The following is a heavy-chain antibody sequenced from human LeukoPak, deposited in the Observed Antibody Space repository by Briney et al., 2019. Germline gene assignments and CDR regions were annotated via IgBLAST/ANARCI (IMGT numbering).Heavy chain of an antibody. D-gene: IGHD2-2*02. CDR1: RGTFSSYA. J-gene: IGHJ5*02. CDR3: ARDRPGRHCSTTRCYIASPFDP. CDR2: IIPIFVTA. V-gene: IGHV1-69*13. Sequence: GASVKVSCKASRGTFSSYAISWVRQAPGQGLEWMGGIIPIFVTAIYAQKLQGRVTITADDSTSTAYMELSSLRSEDTAVYYCARDRPGRHCSTTRCYIASPFDPWGQGTLVTVSS.